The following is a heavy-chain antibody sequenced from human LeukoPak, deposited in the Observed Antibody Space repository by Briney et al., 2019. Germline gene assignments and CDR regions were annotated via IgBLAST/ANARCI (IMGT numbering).Heavy chain of an antibody. J-gene: IGHJ6*02. Sequence: GGSLRLSCAASGFNFNDAAMTWVRQAPGKGLEWVSLIASSGRNTYYTDSVRGRFTISRDNSKKTLSLQMNSLRVEDTAIYYCAKYLSAKGPPYGLDVWGQGTTVTVSS. CDR3: AKYLSAKGPPYGLDV. V-gene: IGHV3-23*01. CDR2: IASSGRNT. CDR1: GFNFNDAA.